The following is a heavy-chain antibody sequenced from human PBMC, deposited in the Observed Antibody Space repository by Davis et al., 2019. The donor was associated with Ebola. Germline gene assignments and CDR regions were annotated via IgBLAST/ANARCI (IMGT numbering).Heavy chain of an antibody. CDR1: GFTFSSYY. D-gene: IGHD1-26*01. J-gene: IGHJ4*02. CDR3: AVGATSFYFDY. Sequence: GESLKISCAASGFTFSSYYMNWVRQAPGKGLEWVSAISGSGGSTYYADSVKGRFTISRDNSKNTLYLQMNSLRAEDTAVYYCAVGATSFYFDYWGQGTLVTVSS. CDR2: ISGSGGST. V-gene: IGHV3-23*01.